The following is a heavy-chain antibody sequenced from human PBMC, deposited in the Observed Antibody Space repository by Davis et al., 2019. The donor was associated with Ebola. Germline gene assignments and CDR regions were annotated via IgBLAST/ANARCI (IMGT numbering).Heavy chain of an antibody. Sequence: ASVKVSCKAFGYTFTNYYVHWVRQAPGQGLEWMGWINPNSGGTNYAQKFQGRVTITRDTSITTAYMELSRLRSGDTAVYYCARLGSSNWNDYWGQGTLVTVSS. D-gene: IGHD1-1*01. CDR3: ARLGSSNWNDY. CDR1: GYTFTNYY. V-gene: IGHV1-2*02. CDR2: INPNSGGT. J-gene: IGHJ4*02.